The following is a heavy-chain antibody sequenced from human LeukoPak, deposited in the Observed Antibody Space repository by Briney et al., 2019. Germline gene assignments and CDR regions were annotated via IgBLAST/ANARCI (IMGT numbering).Heavy chain of an antibody. Sequence: PGGSLRLSCAASGFTFSSYAMTWVRQAPGKGLEWASVTYTGGNSYYADSVKGRFIISRDISKNTLYLQMNSLRAEDSALYYCARGGRGSAAVVAPRSFDIWGQGTMVTVSS. V-gene: IGHV3-53*01. CDR2: TYTGGNS. J-gene: IGHJ3*02. CDR1: GFTFSSYA. CDR3: ARGGRGSAAVVAPRSFDI. D-gene: IGHD3-22*01.